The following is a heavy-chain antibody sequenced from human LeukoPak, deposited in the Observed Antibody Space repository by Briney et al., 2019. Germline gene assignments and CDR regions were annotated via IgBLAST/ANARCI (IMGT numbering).Heavy chain of an antibody. CDR1: GGSVSSDSYY. CDR2: ISYSGST. J-gene: IGHJ4*02. D-gene: IGHD6-13*01. V-gene: IGHV4-61*01. Sequence: TSETLSLTRIVSGGSVSSDSYYWSWIRQPPGKGLEWIGYISYSGSTNYNPSLKSRVTISIDTSKNQFSLRLSSVTAADTAVYYCARETKAGYSSSWYRGDYFDYWGQGTLVTVSS. CDR3: ARETKAGYSSSWYRGDYFDY.